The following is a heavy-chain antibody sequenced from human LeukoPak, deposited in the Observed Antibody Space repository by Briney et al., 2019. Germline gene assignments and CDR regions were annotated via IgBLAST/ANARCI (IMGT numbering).Heavy chain of an antibody. V-gene: IGHV3-23*01. CDR1: GFTFSSYS. D-gene: IGHD3-3*01. CDR2: INANGGST. J-gene: IGHJ4*02. CDR3: AKDQPRDFWDSDY. Sequence: GGSLRLSCAASGFTFSSYSMSWVRQAPGKGLEWVSAINANGGSTSYEDSVTVRFTISSDNSKYKLNLQMHSLRAEHTAVYYCAKDQPRDFWDSDYWGQGTLVTVSS.